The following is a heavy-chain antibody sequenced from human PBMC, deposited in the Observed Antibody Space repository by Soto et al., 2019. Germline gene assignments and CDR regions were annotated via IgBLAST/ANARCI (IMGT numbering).Heavy chain of an antibody. V-gene: IGHV3-53*04. CDR3: ARGDMATRHFDY. CDR1: GFTVSSNY. J-gene: IGHJ4*02. D-gene: IGHD5-12*01. CDR2: IYSGGST. Sequence: GGSLRLSCAASGFTVSSNYMSWVRQAPGKGLEWVSVIYSGGSTYYADSVKGRFTISRHNSKSTLYLQMNSLRAEDTAVYYCARGDMATRHFDYWGQGTLVTVSS.